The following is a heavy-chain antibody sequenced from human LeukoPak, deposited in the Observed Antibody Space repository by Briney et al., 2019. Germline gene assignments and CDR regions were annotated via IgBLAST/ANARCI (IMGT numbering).Heavy chain of an antibody. CDR1: GFTFSSYS. V-gene: IGHV3-48*01. J-gene: IGHJ4*02. D-gene: IGHD3-22*01. CDR3: ARDFAYYYDSSGYYSDY. CDR2: ISSSSSTI. Sequence: PGGSPRLSCAASGFTFSSYSMNWVRQAPGKGLEWVSYISSSSSTIYYADPVKGRFTISRDNAKNSLYLQMNSLRAEDTAVYYCARDFAYYYDSSGYYSDYWGQGTLVTVSS.